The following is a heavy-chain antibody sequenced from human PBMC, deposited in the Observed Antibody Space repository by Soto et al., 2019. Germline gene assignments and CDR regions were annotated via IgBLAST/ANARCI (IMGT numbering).Heavy chain of an antibody. D-gene: IGHD2-21*02. CDR1: GYTFTSYG. V-gene: IGHV1-18*01. CDR2: ISAYNGNT. CDR3: ARDLYCGGDCSAYYYYDMDV. J-gene: IGHJ6*02. Sequence: ASVKVSCKASGYTFTSYGICWVRQAPGQGLEWMGWISAYNGNTNYAQKLQDRVTMTTDTSTSTAYMELRSLRSDDTAVYYCARDLYCGGDCSAYYYYDMDVWGQ.